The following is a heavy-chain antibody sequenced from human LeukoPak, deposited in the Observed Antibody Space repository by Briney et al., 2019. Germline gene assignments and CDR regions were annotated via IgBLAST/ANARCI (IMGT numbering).Heavy chain of an antibody. CDR1: YGSFNNYY. V-gene: IGHV4-59*01. CDR3: ARAPWRYYGSGSYYNAFDI. J-gene: IGHJ3*02. Sequence: PSETLSLTCTVSYGSFNNYYWSWIRQPPGKGLEWIGYIYYSGSTNYNPSLKSRVTISVDTSKNQFSLKVNSVTAADTAVYYCARAPWRYYGSGSYYNAFDIWGQGTMVTVSS. D-gene: IGHD3-10*01. CDR2: IYYSGST.